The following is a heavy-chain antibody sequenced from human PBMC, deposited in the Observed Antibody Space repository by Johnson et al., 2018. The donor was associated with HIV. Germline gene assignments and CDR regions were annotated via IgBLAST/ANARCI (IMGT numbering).Heavy chain of an antibody. CDR3: AKWTRDGYNYVHAFDI. Sequence: QVQLVESGGALVQPGGSLRLSCAASGFTFSSYGMHWVRQAPGTGLEWVAFIRYDGSNKYYADSVKGRFTISRDNSKNTLYLQMNSLRAEDTAVYYCAKWTRDGYNYVHAFDIWGQGTMVTVSS. J-gene: IGHJ3*02. D-gene: IGHD5-24*01. V-gene: IGHV3-30*02. CDR2: IRYDGSNK. CDR1: GFTFSSYG.